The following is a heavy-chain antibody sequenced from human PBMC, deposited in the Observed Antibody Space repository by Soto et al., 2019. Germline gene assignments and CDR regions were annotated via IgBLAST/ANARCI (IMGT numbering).Heavy chain of an antibody. CDR3: ARALLSYSSSSFDY. V-gene: IGHV1-18*01. CDR1: GYTFTSYG. D-gene: IGHD6-6*01. J-gene: IGHJ4*02. Sequence: ASVKVSCKASGYTFTSYGISWVRQAPGQGLEWMGWISAYNGNTNYAQKLQGRVTMTTDTSTSTAYMELRSLRSDDTAVYYCARALLSYSSSSFDYWGQGTLVTVSS. CDR2: ISAYNGNT.